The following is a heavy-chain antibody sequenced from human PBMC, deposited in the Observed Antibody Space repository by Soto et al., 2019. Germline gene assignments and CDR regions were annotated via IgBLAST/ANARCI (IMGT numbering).Heavy chain of an antibody. Sequence: PGGSLRLSCAASGFTFSSYGMHWVRQAPGKGLEWVAVIWYDGSNKYYADSVKGRFTISRDNSKNTLYLQMNSLRAEDTAVYYCARDFDVVVVAATLGSAFDIWGQGTMVTVSS. D-gene: IGHD2-15*01. CDR3: ARDFDVVVVAATLGSAFDI. CDR2: IWYDGSNK. V-gene: IGHV3-33*01. J-gene: IGHJ3*02. CDR1: GFTFSSYG.